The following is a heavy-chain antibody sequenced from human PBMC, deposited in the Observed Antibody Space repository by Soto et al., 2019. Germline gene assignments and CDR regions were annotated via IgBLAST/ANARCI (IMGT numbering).Heavy chain of an antibody. V-gene: IGHV1-8*01. CDR2: INPNSGNI. CDR1: GNTFTSYD. CDR3: ATGRASGSYYILGC. Sequence: AAVKVSCKASGNTFTSYDINWVRQATGHGREWMGWINPNSGNIGYAQKFQGRVTMTRDTAIRTAHMEVSRVSSDDSAVYYCATGRASGSYYILGCWGQGTLVTVFS. J-gene: IGHJ4*01. D-gene: IGHD3-10*01.